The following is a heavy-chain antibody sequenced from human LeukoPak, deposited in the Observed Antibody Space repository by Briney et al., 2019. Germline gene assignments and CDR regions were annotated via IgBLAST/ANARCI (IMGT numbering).Heavy chain of an antibody. CDR1: GGSFSGYY. J-gene: IGHJ4*02. CDR3: ARGSSGSGSYYRHPQTTYFDY. Sequence: PSETLSLTCAVYGGSFSGYYWSWIRQPPGKGLEWIGEINHSGSTNYNPSLKSRVTISVDTSKNQFSLKLSSVTAADTAVYYCARGSSGSGSYYRHPQTTYFDYWGQGTLGTVSS. CDR2: INHSGST. D-gene: IGHD3-10*01. V-gene: IGHV4-34*01.